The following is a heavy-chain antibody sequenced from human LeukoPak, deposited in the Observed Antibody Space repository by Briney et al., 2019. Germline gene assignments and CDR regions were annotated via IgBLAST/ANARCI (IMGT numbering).Heavy chain of an antibody. J-gene: IGHJ4*02. CDR2: NYYSGST. CDR1: GGSVSSRSYY. D-gene: IGHD2-15*01. V-gene: IGHV4-39*07. Sequence: SETLSLTCSVSGGSVSSRSYYWGWMRQSPGRGLEYIGSNYYSGSTYYNPSLKSRVTISVGTSKNQFSLKLRSVTAADTAVYYCVIGVGWQPDYWGQGALVTVSS. CDR3: VIGVGWQPDY.